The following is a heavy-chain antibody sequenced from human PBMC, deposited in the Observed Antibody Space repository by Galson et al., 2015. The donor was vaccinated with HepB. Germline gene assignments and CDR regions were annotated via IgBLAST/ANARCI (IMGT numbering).Heavy chain of an antibody. CDR1: GFPFRNYA. V-gene: IGHV3-30*18. CDR2: ISYDGGNQ. D-gene: IGHD4-11*01. J-gene: IGHJ4*02. CDR3: AKANTNYDVFDS. Sequence: SLRLSCAASGFPFRNYAMHWVRQAPGKGLEWVAVISYDGGNQYYADSVKGRFTISRDNFKNTLFLQMNSLGVEDTALYYCAKANTNYDVFDSWGQGTLVTVSS.